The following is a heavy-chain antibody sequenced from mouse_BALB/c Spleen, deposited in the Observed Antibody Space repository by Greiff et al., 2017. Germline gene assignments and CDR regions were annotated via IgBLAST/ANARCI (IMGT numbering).Heavy chain of an antibody. CDR3: ARRGGYDSWYFDV. V-gene: IGHV5-6-2*01. J-gene: IGHJ1*01. CDR2: INSNGGST. Sequence: EVQRVESGGGLVKLGGSLKLSCAASGFTFSSYYMSWVRQTPEKRLELVAAINSNGGSTYYPDTVKGRFTISRDNAKNTLYLQMSSLKSEDTALYYCARRGGYDSWYFDVWGAGTTVTVSS. D-gene: IGHD2-2*01. CDR1: GFTFSSYY.